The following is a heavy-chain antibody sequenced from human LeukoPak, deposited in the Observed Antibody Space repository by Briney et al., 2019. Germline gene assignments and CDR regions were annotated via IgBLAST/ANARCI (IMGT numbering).Heavy chain of an antibody. CDR2: ISGSGSNT. Sequence: GGSLRLSCAASGFTFSTYAMSWARQAPGKGLEWFSVISGSGSNTYYADSVKGRFTISRDNSKNTLYLQVNSLRAEDTAVYYCAKDSMRYYDSSGYYLDYWGQGTLVTVSS. CDR3: AKDSMRYYDSSGYYLDY. CDR1: GFTFSTYA. D-gene: IGHD3-22*01. V-gene: IGHV3-23*01. J-gene: IGHJ4*02.